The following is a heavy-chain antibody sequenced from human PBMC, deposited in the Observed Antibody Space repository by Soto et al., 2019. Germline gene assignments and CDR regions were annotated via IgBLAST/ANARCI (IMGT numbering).Heavy chain of an antibody. CDR2: IIPLLDIT. Sequence: QVQVVQSGAEVKKPRSSVKVSCKASGGTFSNDIITWVRQAPGQGLEWMGRIIPLLDITNYAQKFQGRVTITADKSTSTAYMELNSLRSEDTAVYYCVRDSPIGSTYSGYDGIDYWGQGTLVTVSS. V-gene: IGHV1-69*08. D-gene: IGHD5-12*01. J-gene: IGHJ4*02. CDR1: GGTFSNDI. CDR3: VRDSPIGSTYSGYDGIDY.